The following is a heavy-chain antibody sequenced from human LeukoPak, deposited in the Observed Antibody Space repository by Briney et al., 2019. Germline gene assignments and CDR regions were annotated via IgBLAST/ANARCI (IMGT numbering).Heavy chain of an antibody. V-gene: IGHV4-34*01. D-gene: IGHD3-9*01. Sequence: SETLSLTCAVYGRSFSGYYWSWIRQPPGKGLEWIGEINHSGSTNYNPSLKSRVTISVDTSKNQFSLKLSSVTAADTAVYYCARDGLRYFDWLLPLHAFDIWGQGTMVTVSS. CDR3: ARDGLRYFDWLLPLHAFDI. CDR2: INHSGST. CDR1: GRSFSGYY. J-gene: IGHJ3*02.